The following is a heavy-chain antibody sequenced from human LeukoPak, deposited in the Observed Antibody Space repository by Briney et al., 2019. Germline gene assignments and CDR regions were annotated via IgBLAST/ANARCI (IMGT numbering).Heavy chain of an antibody. CDR2: IYHSGST. Sequence: PSETLSLTCAVSGGSISRGGYSGSWIRQPPGRGLEWIGYIYHSGSTYYNPSLKSRVTISVDRSKNQFSLKLSSVTAADTAVYYCARSHDSSSWYFDYWGQGTLVTVSS. CDR3: ARSHDSSSWYFDY. V-gene: IGHV4-30-2*01. D-gene: IGHD6-13*01. J-gene: IGHJ4*02. CDR1: GGSISRGGYS.